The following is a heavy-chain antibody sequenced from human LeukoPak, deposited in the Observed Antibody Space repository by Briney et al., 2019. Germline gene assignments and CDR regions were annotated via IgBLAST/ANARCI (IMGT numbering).Heavy chain of an antibody. D-gene: IGHD6-19*01. CDR2: INPNSGGT. CDR1: GYTFTGYY. CDR3: ARGFMLDSYGYSSGWYGPDAFDI. Sequence: ASVKVSCKASGYTFTGYYMHWVRQAPGQGLKWMGWINPNSGGTNYAQKFQGRVTMTRDTSISTAYMELSRLRSDDTAVYYCARGFMLDSYGYSSGWYGPDAFDIWGQGTMVTVSS. J-gene: IGHJ3*02. V-gene: IGHV1-2*02.